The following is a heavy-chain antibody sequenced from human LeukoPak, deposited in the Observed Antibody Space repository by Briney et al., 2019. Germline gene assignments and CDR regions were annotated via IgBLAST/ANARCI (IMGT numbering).Heavy chain of an antibody. CDR2: IQSDGSTA. V-gene: IGHV3-74*01. Sequence: PSGGSLRLSCAASGFTFSNYWMHWVRQVPGKGPVWVSRIQSDGSTARYADSVQGRFTISRDNAKNTLYLQMNSLKAEDTAVYYCTRDQSTISTXXXALDVWGQGTAVIVAS. CDR3: TRDQSTISTXXXALDV. CDR1: GFTFSNYW. D-gene: IGHD3-9*01. J-gene: IGHJ6*02.